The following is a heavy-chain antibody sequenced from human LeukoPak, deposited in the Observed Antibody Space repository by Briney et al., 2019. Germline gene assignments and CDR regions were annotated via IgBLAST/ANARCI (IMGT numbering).Heavy chain of an antibody. J-gene: IGHJ4*02. D-gene: IGHD4-17*01. CDR1: GFSFSNAW. CDR3: TSRVTTTNDN. V-gene: IGHV3-15*01. CDR2: IKTKADGETT. Sequence: GGSLILSCTASGFSFSNAWMDWVRQAPGKGLEWVGRIKTKADGETTGYAASVKGRFTISRDDSKNTLYLQMNSLKTEDTAVYYCTSRVTTTNDNWGQGTLVTVSS.